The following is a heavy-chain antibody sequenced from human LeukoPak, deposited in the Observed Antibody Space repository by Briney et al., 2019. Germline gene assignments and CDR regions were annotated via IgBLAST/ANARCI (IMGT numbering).Heavy chain of an antibody. D-gene: IGHD3-22*01. V-gene: IGHV3-74*01. CDR3: ARAEYYYDSSGYYSPYFDY. J-gene: IGHJ4*02. Sequence: GGSLRLSCAASGFTFSSYWMHWVRQAPGKGLVWVARINSDGSSTSYADSVKGRFTISRDNAKNTLYLQMNSLRAEDTAVYYCARAEYYYDSSGYYSPYFDYWGQGTLVTVSS. CDR1: GFTFSSYW. CDR2: INSDGSST.